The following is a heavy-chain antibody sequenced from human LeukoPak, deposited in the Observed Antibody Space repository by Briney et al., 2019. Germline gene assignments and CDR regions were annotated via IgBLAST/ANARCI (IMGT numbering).Heavy chain of an antibody. J-gene: IGHJ5*02. Sequence: PSETLSLTCAVYGGSFSGYYWSWIREPPGKGLEWIGEINHSGSTNYNPSVKSRVTISVDTSKNQFSLKLSSVTAADTAVYYCARGGPGYYYGSGSYFWSWFDPWGQGTLVTVSS. CDR3: ARGGPGYYYGSGSYFWSWFDP. CDR1: GGSFSGYY. CDR2: INHSGST. V-gene: IGHV4-34*01. D-gene: IGHD3-10*01.